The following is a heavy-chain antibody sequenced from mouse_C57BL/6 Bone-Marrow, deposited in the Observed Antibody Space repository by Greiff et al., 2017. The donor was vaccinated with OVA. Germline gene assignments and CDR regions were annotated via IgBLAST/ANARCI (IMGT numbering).Heavy chain of an antibody. CDR2: IRLKSDNYAT. CDR3: TGGGYYSYYAMDY. V-gene: IGHV6-3*01. D-gene: IGHD2-3*01. CDR1: GFTFSNYW. Sequence: EVKVEESGGGLVQPGGSMKLSCVASGFTFSNYWMNWVRQSPEKGLEWVAQIRLKSDNYATHYAESVKGRFTISRDDSKSSVYLQMNNLRAEDTGIYYCTGGGYYSYYAMDYWGQGTSVTVSS. J-gene: IGHJ4*01.